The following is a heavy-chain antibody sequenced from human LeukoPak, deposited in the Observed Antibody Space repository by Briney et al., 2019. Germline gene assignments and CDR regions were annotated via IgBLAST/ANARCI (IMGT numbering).Heavy chain of an antibody. D-gene: IGHD5-12*01. CDR2: MNPNSGGT. CDR3: ARGLGWLYYYYYMDV. CDR1: GYTFTSHD. V-gene: IGHV1-8*03. Sequence: ASVKVSCKASGYTFTSHDINWVRQATGQGLEWMGWMNPNSGGTGYAQQFQGRVTLTRNTSISTAYMELSSLRSEDTAVYFCARGLGWLYYYYYMDVWGKGTTVTVSS. J-gene: IGHJ6*03.